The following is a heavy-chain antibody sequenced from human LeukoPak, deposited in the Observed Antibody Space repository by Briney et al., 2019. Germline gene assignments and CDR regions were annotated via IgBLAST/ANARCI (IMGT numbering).Heavy chain of an antibody. J-gene: IGHJ5*02. CDR1: GFTVSSNY. CDR2: IYSGGST. D-gene: IGHD3-10*01. CDR3: ARIGELLYPNWFDP. Sequence: GGSLRLSCAASGFTVSSNYMSWVRQAPGKGLEWVSVIYSGGSTYYADSVKGRFTISRDNSKNTLYLQMNSLRAEDTAVYYCARIGELLYPNWFDPWGQGTLVTVSS. V-gene: IGHV3-66*01.